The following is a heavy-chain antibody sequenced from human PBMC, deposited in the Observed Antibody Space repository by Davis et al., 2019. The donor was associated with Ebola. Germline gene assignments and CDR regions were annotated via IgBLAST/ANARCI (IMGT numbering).Heavy chain of an antibody. Sequence: PGGSLRLSCAASGFPFDGYHMNWVRQTPGKGLQWVATISSSGGFLHYADSVKGRFTVSRDNAKNSLYLEMNNLRDEDTAVYYCARSLRFLEWLYQDAFDIWGQGTMVTVCS. J-gene: IGHJ3*02. D-gene: IGHD3-3*01. CDR2: ISSSGGFL. V-gene: IGHV3-21*01. CDR1: GFPFDGYH. CDR3: ARSLRFLEWLYQDAFDI.